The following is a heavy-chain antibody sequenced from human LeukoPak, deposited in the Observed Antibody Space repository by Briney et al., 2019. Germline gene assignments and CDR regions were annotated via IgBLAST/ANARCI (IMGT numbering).Heavy chain of an antibody. D-gene: IGHD3-3*01. V-gene: IGHV4-34*01. CDR3: ARLLRFFGTGYYYGMDV. CDR1: GGSFSDFY. Sequence: SETLSLTCAVYGGSFSDFYWSWIRQPTGKGLEWIGEISRNGGTNYNPSLQSRVTISIDTSKNQFSLKLTSVTPADTAVYYCARLLRFFGTGYYYGMDVWGQGTTVTVSS. CDR2: ISRNGGT. J-gene: IGHJ6*02.